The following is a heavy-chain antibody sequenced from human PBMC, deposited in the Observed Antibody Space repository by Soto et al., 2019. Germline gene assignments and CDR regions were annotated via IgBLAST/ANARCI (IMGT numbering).Heavy chain of an antibody. CDR3: ARGNHYSGEGYGMDV. CDR1: GGSLSGYY. V-gene: IGHV4-34*01. CDR2: INHSGST. J-gene: IGHJ6*02. D-gene: IGHD3-16*01. Sequence: SETLSLTCAVYGGSLSGYYWSWIRQPPGKGLEWIGEINHSGSTNYNPSLKSRVTISVDTSKNQFSLKLSSVTAADTAVYYCARGNHYSGEGYGMDVWGQGTTVTVSS.